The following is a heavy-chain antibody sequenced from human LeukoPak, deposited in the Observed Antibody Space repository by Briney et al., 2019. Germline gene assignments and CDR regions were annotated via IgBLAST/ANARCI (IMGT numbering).Heavy chain of an antibody. D-gene: IGHD5-18*01. V-gene: IGHV5-51*01. Sequence: GESLKISCKASGYNFPTYWIAWVRQMPGKGLEWMGIIYPGDSDTRYSPSFQGQVTISADNSISTAYLQRSSLKASDTAIYYCARLKDTAMVNDYWGQGTLVTVSS. J-gene: IGHJ4*02. CDR2: IYPGDSDT. CDR3: ARLKDTAMVNDY. CDR1: GYNFPTYW.